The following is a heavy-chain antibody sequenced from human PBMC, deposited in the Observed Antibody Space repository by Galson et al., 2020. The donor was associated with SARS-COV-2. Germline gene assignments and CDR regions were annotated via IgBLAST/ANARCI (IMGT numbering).Heavy chain of an antibody. CDR1: GGSISSYY. D-gene: IGHD2-15*01. CDR3: ARVLQCSGGSCYASDY. J-gene: IGHJ4*02. CDR2: IYNSGST. Sequence: SETLSLTCTVSGGSISSYYWSWIRQPPGKGLEWIGYIYNSGSTNYNPSLKSRVTISIDTSKNQFSLKLSSVTAADTAGYYCARVLQCSGGSCYASDYWGQGTLVTVSS. V-gene: IGHV4-59*01.